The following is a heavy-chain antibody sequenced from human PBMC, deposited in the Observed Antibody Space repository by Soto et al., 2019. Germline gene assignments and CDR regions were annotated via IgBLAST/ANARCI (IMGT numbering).Heavy chain of an antibody. V-gene: IGHV5-51*01. CDR3: ARPSKRGYSYGYPGYFDY. D-gene: IGHD5-18*01. CDR2: IYPGDSDT. J-gene: IGHJ4*02. Sequence: PGESLKISCKGSGYSFTSYWIGWVRQMPGKGLEWMGIIYPGDSDTRYSPSFQGQVIISADKSISTAYLQWSSLKASDTAMYYCARPSKRGYSYGYPGYFDYWGQGTLVTVSS. CDR1: GYSFTSYW.